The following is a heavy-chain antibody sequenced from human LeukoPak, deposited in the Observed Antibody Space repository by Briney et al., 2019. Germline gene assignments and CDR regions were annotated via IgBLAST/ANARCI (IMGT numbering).Heavy chain of an antibody. D-gene: IGHD6-13*01. CDR2: ISGNAGST. CDR3: ATRVSWDSRSAAPGSHYYFYYYMDV. Sequence: PGGSLRLSCAASGFTFSSYAMSWVRQAPGKGLEWVSSISGNAGSTYYADSVKGRFTISRDNSKNTLCLQINSLRAEDTAVYYCATRVSWDSRSAAPGSHYYFYYYMDVWGNGTTVTVSS. CDR1: GFTFSSYA. J-gene: IGHJ6*03. V-gene: IGHV3-23*01.